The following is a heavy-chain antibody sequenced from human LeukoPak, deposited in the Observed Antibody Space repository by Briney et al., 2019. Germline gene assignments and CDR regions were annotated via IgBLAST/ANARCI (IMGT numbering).Heavy chain of an antibody. CDR3: AAELYGVYTDCCTFHL. J-gene: IGHJ3*01. V-gene: IGHV1-58*01. CDR2: IIVGSGAT. Sequence: SVKVSCKTSGFTFSTSAVQWVRQARGQRLEWIGWIIVGSGATNYAQSLQGRFTITRDMSTNTAYMELSSPGSEDSAVYYCAAELYGVYTDCCTFHLWGQGTLVTVSS. D-gene: IGHD4-17*01. CDR1: GFTFSTSA.